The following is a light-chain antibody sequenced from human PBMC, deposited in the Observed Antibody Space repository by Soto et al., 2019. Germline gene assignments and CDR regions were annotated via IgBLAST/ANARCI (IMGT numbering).Light chain of an antibody. CDR1: SSDVGTYNY. J-gene: IGLJ1*01. CDR3: CSYAGSPRYV. V-gene: IGLV2-11*01. Sequence: QSALTQPRSVSGSPGQSVTISCTGTSSDVGTYNYVSWYQQHPGKAPNVMIYDVSERPSGVPDRFSGSKSVNTASLTISGLQAEDDADYYCCSYAGSPRYVFGTGTKLTVL. CDR2: DVS.